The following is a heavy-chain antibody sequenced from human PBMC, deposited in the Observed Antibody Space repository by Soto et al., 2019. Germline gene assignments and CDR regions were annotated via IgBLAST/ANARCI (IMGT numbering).Heavy chain of an antibody. D-gene: IGHD2-21*01. V-gene: IGHV3-13*01. Sequence: PGGSLRLSCEASGFTFSGFDMHWVRQPTGKGLEWVSTIGTAGDTYYAVSVKGRFTISRDNAKNSLSLQMNSLRAGDTAVYFCARTQGGGAHFFDSWGQGTQVTVSS. CDR3: ARTQGGGAHFFDS. CDR1: GFTFSGFD. J-gene: IGHJ4*02. CDR2: IGTAGDT.